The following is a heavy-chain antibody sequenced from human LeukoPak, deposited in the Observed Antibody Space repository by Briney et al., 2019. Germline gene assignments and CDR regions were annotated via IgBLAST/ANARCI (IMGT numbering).Heavy chain of an antibody. V-gene: IGHV1-2*02. CDR3: ARGTPNGFLEWLSVGDY. D-gene: IGHD3-3*01. J-gene: IGHJ4*02. CDR2: ISPNSGGT. Sequence: ASVKVSCKASGYTFTGYYMHWVRQAPGQGLEWMGWISPNSGGTNYAQKFQGRVTMTRDTSISTAYMELSRLRSDDTAVYYCARGTPNGFLEWLSVGDYWGQGTLVTVSS. CDR1: GYTFTGYY.